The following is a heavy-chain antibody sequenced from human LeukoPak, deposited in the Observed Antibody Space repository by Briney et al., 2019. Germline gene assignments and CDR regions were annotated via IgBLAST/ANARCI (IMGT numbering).Heavy chain of an antibody. CDR1: GFTFSNHG. D-gene: IGHD3-22*01. CDR2: ISSTSSYI. V-gene: IGHV3-21*01. Sequence: PGRSLRLSCAASGFTFSNHGMHWVRQTPDKGLEWVASISSTSSYIYYTDSVRGRFTISRDKTKNSLYLQMNSLRAEDTAVYYCAHSKTCYYDSSGYFCLYGMDGWGQGTTVTVSS. J-gene: IGHJ6*02. CDR3: AHSKTCYYDSSGYFCLYGMDG.